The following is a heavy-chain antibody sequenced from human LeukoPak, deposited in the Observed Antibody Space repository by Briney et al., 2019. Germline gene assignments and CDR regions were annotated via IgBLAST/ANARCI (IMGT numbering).Heavy chain of an antibody. CDR3: ARASMGGRDYHLDS. Sequence: PGGSLRLSCAASGFTFSTYWMTWVRQAPGKGLEWVANIKADGSQTYYLDSVKGRFTISRDNAKNFFSLQLGSLRADDTGVYYCARASMGGRDYHLDSWGQGTLVTVSS. D-gene: IGHD4/OR15-4a*01. V-gene: IGHV3-7*01. CDR1: GFTFSTYW. CDR2: IKADGSQT. J-gene: IGHJ4*02.